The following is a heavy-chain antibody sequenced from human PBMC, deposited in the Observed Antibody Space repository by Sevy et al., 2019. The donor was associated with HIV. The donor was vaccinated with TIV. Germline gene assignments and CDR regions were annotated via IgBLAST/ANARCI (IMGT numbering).Heavy chain of an antibody. CDR1: GFTFSSYA. Sequence: GGSLRLSCAASGFTFSSYAMSWVRQAPGKGLEWVSAISGSGGSTYYAASVKGRFTISRDRSKNTLYLQMNSLRAEDTAVYYCAKEYQRRYFDLPDYWGQGTLVTVSS. D-gene: IGHD3-9*01. CDR3: AKEYQRRYFDLPDY. V-gene: IGHV3-23*01. J-gene: IGHJ4*02. CDR2: ISGSGGST.